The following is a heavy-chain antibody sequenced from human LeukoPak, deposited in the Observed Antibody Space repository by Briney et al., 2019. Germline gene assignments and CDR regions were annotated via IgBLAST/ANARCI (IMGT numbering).Heavy chain of an antibody. V-gene: IGHV3-7*01. Sequence: TGGSLRLSCAASGFTVSSNYMSWVRQAPGKGLEWVANIKQDGSEKYYVDSVKGRFTISRDNAKNSLYLQMNSLRAEDTAVYYCARVLPRSSGWPWGQGTMVTVSS. D-gene: IGHD6-19*01. CDR3: ARVLPRSSGWP. CDR2: IKQDGSEK. J-gene: IGHJ3*01. CDR1: GFTVSSNY.